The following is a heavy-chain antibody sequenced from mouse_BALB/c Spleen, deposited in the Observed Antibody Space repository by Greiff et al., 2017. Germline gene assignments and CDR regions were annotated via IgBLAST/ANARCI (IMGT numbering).Heavy chain of an antibody. Sequence: QVQLKQSAAELARPGASVKMSCKASGYTFTSYTMHWVKQRPGQGLEWIGYINPSSGYTEYNQKFKDKTTLTADKSSSTAYMQLSSLTSEDSAVYYCARDDGYYRFYAMDYWGQGTSVTVSS. CDR3: ARDDGYYRFYAMDY. CDR2: INPSSGYT. J-gene: IGHJ4*01. D-gene: IGHD2-3*01. V-gene: IGHV1-4*02. CDR1: GYTFTSYT.